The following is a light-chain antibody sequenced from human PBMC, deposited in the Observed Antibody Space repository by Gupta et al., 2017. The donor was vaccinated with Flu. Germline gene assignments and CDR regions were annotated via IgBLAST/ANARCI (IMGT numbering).Light chain of an antibody. CDR1: RSLVYSDGDGDTY. CDR3: KHSKVLFT. Sequence: DIVMTQSPLSLPVTLGQPASISCRSSRSLVYSDGDGDTYLSWFQQMPGHSPRRMIYQVSNRHFGVLDTFSASGEENEFTRISSWRVDKDRGIYFGKHSKVLFTFRQGAMME. CDR2: QVS. V-gene: IGKV2-30*01. J-gene: IGKJ2*01.